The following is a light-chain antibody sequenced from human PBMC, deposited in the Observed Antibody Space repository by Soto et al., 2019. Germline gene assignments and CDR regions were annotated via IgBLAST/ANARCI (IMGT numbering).Light chain of an antibody. CDR2: KAT. J-gene: IGKJ1*01. Sequence: DIQMTQSPSVVSAYVGDRVTITCRASQRIDTWLAWYQQKPGTAPKLLIYKATTLQSGVPSRFSGSGSGTEFTLAISSLEPDDFATYYCQQYETFSPWTFGQGTKVDIK. V-gene: IGKV1-5*03. CDR1: QRIDTW. CDR3: QQYETFSPWT.